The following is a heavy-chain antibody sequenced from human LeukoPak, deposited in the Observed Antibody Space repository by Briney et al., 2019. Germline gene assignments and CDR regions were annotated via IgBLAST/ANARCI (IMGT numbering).Heavy chain of an antibody. CDR1: GFTFTSYG. CDR2: IQNDGSNE. Sequence: GGSLRLSCAASGFTFTSYGMHWVRQAPGQGLEWVAYIQNDGSNEQYADSVKGRFTISRDNAKNSLYLQMNSLRAEDTAVYYCARMGLWLPYYFDYWGQGTLVTVSS. D-gene: IGHD5-18*01. J-gene: IGHJ4*02. V-gene: IGHV3-30*02. CDR3: ARMGLWLPYYFDY.